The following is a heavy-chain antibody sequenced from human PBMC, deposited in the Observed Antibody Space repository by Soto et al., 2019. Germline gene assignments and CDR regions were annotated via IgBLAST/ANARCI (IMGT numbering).Heavy chain of an antibody. V-gene: IGHV3-66*01. J-gene: IGHJ3*02. D-gene: IGHD3-22*01. CDR3: APTRYSSCYNEAFDI. Sequence: GESLKISCAASGFTDSSNYMSWVRQAPGKRLEWGSDIYSGCRKYYADSVKGRFTISRHNSKNTLYLQMNSLSAEDTAVYYCAPTRYSSCYNEAFDIWGQGTMVTVSS. CDR2: IYSGCRK. CDR1: GFTDSSNY.